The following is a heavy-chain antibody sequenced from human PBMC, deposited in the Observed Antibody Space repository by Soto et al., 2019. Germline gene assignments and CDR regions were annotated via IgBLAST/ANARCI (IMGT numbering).Heavy chain of an antibody. J-gene: IGHJ4*02. CDR3: ARGKGSSWYRSTFDY. V-gene: IGHV4-39*07. CDR1: GGSVSSSSYY. D-gene: IGHD6-13*01. CDR2: IYYSGST. Sequence: SETLSLTCTVSGGSVSSSSYYWGWVRQPPGKGLEWIGSIYYSGSTNYNPSLESRVTISVDTSKNQFSLKLISVTAADTAVYYCARGKGSSWYRSTFDYWGQGTLVTVSS.